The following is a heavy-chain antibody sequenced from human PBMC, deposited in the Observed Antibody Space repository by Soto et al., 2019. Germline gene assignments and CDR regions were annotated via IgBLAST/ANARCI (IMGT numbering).Heavy chain of an antibody. CDR1: GYTFTSYG. CDR3: ARDAAELGYYYYGMDV. J-gene: IGHJ6*02. CDR2: ISAYNGNT. V-gene: IGHV1-18*01. D-gene: IGHD1-7*01. Sequence: QVQLVQSGAEVKKPGASVKVSCKASGYTFTSYGISWVRQAPGQGLEWMGWISAYNGNTNYAQKLQGRVTMTTDTSTSTAYMELRSLRSDDTAMYYCARDAAELGYYYYGMDVWGQGTTVTVSS.